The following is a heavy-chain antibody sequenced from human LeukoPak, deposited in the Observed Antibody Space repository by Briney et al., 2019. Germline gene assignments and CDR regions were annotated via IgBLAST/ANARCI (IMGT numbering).Heavy chain of an antibody. D-gene: IGHD3-16*01. J-gene: IGHJ4*02. Sequence: ASVNVSCKASGYTFTGYYIHWVRQAPGQGLEWMGWINPNSGGTNYAQKFQGRVTMTRDTSISTAYMELSRLRSDDTAVYYCARVRYRLAETYIDYWGQGTLVTVSS. CDR3: ARVRYRLAETYIDY. V-gene: IGHV1-2*02. CDR1: GYTFTGYY. CDR2: INPNSGGT.